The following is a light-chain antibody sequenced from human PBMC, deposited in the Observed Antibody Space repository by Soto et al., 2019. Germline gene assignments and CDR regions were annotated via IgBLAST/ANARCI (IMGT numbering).Light chain of an antibody. Sequence: EIVLTQSPGTLSLSPGGRATLSCRASQTVSSTYLAWYQQKPGQAPRLLIYGASNRATGIPDRFSGSGSGTDFTLTINGLEPEDLAVYYGQQYGSSSTFGQGTKLEIK. J-gene: IGKJ2*01. V-gene: IGKV3-20*01. CDR2: GAS. CDR3: QQYGSSST. CDR1: QTVSSTY.